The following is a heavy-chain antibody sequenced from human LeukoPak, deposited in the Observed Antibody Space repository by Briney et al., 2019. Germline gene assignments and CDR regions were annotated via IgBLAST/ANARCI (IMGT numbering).Heavy chain of an antibody. V-gene: IGHV3-11*01. CDR2: ISSSGSTI. CDR3: ARDPPPVHLGYYYMDV. J-gene: IGHJ6*03. CDR1: GFTFSDYY. D-gene: IGHD1-1*01. Sequence: PGGSLRLSRAASGFTFSDYYMSWIRQAPGKGREWVSYISSSGSTIYYADSVKGRFTISRDNAKNSLYLQMNSLRAEDTAVYYCARDPPPVHLGYYYMDVWGKGTTVTVSS.